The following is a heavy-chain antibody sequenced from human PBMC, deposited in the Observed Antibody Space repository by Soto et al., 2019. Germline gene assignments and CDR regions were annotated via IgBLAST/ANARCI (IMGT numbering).Heavy chain of an antibody. V-gene: IGHV3-7*01. Sequence: EVQLVESGGGLVQPGGSLRLSCAASGFTFSNYWMSWVRQAPGKGLEWVANIKQDGTEKNYVDSVRGRFTISRDNAKNSPDLQMNSLTAEDTAVYYCASVAIWGQGTLVTVSS. D-gene: IGHD5-12*01. CDR2: IKQDGTEK. CDR3: ASVAI. CDR1: GFTFSNYW. J-gene: IGHJ4*02.